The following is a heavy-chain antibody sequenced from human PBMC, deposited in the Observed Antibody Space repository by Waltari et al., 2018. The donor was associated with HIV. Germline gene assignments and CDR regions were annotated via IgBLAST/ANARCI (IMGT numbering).Heavy chain of an antibody. V-gene: IGHV3-33*06. Sequence: QVDLMESGGGVSQQGGSLKLSCAASGFTLSSYGMHWVRQAQGKGLEWVAVIWSDGYNKFYADSVRGRFTFSRDNSKYTLSLQMNSLRAEDTALYYCVKERGPFNGFDIWGQGTMVTVSS. J-gene: IGHJ3*02. D-gene: IGHD3-16*01. CDR1: GFTLSSYG. CDR3: VKERGPFNGFDI. CDR2: IWSDGYNK.